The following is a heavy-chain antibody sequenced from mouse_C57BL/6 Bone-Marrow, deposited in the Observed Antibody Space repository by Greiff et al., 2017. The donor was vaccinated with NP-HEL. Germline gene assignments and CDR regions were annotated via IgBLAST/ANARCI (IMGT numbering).Heavy chain of an antibody. D-gene: IGHD2-3*01. CDR1: GYSITSGYY. CDR2: ISYDGSN. J-gene: IGHJ4*01. Sequence: EVQLQQSGPGLVKPSQSLSLTCSVTGYSITSGYYWNWIRQFPGNKLEWMGYISYDGSNNYNPSLKNRISITRDTSKNQFFLKLNSVTTEDTATYYCARGWMGYWGQGTSVTVSS. CDR3: ARGWMGY. V-gene: IGHV3-6*01.